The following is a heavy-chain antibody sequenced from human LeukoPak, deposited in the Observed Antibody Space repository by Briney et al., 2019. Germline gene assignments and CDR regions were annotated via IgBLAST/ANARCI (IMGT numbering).Heavy chain of an antibody. CDR1: GFTFSSYS. Sequence: GGSLRLSCAASGFTFSSYSMNWVRQAPGKGLEWVSSISSNSSYIYYADSVKGRFTISRDNAKNSLYLQMNSLRAEDTAVYYCAELGITMIGGVWGKGTTVTVAS. V-gene: IGHV3-21*01. CDR2: ISSNSSYI. CDR3: AELGITMIGGV. J-gene: IGHJ6*04. D-gene: IGHD3-10*02.